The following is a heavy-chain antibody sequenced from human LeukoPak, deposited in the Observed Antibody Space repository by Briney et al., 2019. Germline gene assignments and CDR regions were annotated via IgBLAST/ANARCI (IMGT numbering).Heavy chain of an antibody. CDR3: ASRSYDSNAPFDY. J-gene: IGHJ4*02. CDR2: ISAYNGDT. Sequence: ASVKVSCEASVYTFTNYGFSWVRQAPGQGLEWMGWISAYNGDTNYAQKLQGRVTMTTDTSTSTAYMELRSLRSDDTAVYYCASRSYDSNAPFDYWGQGTLVTVSS. CDR1: VYTFTNYG. D-gene: IGHD3-22*01. V-gene: IGHV1-18*01.